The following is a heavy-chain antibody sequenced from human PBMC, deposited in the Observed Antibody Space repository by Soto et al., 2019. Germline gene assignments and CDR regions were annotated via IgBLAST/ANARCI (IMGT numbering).Heavy chain of an antibody. D-gene: IGHD6-13*01. J-gene: IGHJ2*01. CDR2: ISAYNGNT. V-gene: IGHV1-18*01. CDR3: ARSRLSSSWGLVWYFDL. Sequence: QVQLVQSGAEVKKPGASVKVSCKASGYTFTSYGISWVRQAPGQGLEWMGWISAYNGNTNYAQKLQGRVTMTTDTSTSTAYMELRSLGSDDTAVYYCARSRLSSSWGLVWYFDLWGRGTLVTVSS. CDR1: GYTFTSYG.